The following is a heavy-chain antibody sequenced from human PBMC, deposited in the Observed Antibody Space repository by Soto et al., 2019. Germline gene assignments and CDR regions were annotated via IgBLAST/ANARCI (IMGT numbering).Heavy chain of an antibody. Sequence: EVQLVDSGGALVQPGGSLRISCAASGFTFSSSWMAWVRQAPGKGLEWVALINPDGSVASYVGSVRGRFIISRDNAKNSLYLEMNSLRAEDTAVYYCARESEDLTSNFDYWGQGTLVTVSS. J-gene: IGHJ4*02. CDR2: INPDGSVA. V-gene: IGHV3-7*01. CDR1: GFTFSSSW. CDR3: ARESEDLTSNFDY.